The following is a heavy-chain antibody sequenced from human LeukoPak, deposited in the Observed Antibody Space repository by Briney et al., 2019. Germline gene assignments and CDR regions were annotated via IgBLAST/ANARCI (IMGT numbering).Heavy chain of an antibody. CDR2: IYSGGST. D-gene: IGHD3-10*01. J-gene: IGHJ4*02. Sequence: GGSLRLSCAASGLTFRNNGMAWVRQAPGKGLEWVSVIYSGGSTYYADSVKGRFTISRDNSKNTLYLQMNSLRAEDTAVYYCARDSVYYGSGEPPYWGQGTLVTVSS. CDR1: GLTFRNNG. CDR3: ARDSVYYGSGEPPY. V-gene: IGHV3-66*01.